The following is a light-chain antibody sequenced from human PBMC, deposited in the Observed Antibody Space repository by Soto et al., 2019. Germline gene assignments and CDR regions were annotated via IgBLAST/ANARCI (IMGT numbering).Light chain of an antibody. CDR1: QSVNIH. CDR2: GAS. CDR3: QQYGSSPYT. J-gene: IGKJ5*01. V-gene: IGKV3-20*01. Sequence: EIVTTQSPATLSVSPGERATLSCRASQSVNIHLAWYQQKPGQAPRLLIYGASSRATGIPDRFSGSGSGTDFTLTISRLEPEDFAVYYCQQYGSSPYTFGQGTRLEIK.